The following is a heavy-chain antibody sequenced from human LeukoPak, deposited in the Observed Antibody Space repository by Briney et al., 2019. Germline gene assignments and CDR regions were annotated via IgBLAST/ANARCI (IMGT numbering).Heavy chain of an antibody. CDR2: IGGNGDNI. Sequence: GGSLRLSCAASEFTFNNYAMNWVRQAPGKGLEWVSVIGGNGDNIYYADSVKGRFTISRDNSKNTLYLQMNSLRAEDTAVYYCARTAGYSSGWSHYYYYGMDVWGQGTTVTVSS. J-gene: IGHJ6*02. V-gene: IGHV3-23*01. D-gene: IGHD6-19*01. CDR1: EFTFNNYA. CDR3: ARTAGYSSGWSHYYYYGMDV.